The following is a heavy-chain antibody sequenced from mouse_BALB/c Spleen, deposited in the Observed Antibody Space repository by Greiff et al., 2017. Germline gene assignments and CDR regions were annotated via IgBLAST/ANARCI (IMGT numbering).Heavy chain of an antibody. CDR2: IYPGNSDT. CDR3: TRGRDYDYDGY. D-gene: IGHD2-4*01. Sequence: EVQLQQSGTVLARPGASVKMSCKASGYTFPSYWMHWVKQRPGQGLEWIGAIYPGNSDTSYNQKFKGKAKLTAVTSTSTAYMELSSLTNEDSAVYYCTRGRDYDYDGYWGQGTTLTVSS. J-gene: IGHJ2*01. CDR1: GYTFPSYW. V-gene: IGHV1-5*01.